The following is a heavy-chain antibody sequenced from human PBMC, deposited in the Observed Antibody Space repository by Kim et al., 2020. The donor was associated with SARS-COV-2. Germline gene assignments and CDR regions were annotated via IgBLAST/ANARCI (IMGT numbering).Heavy chain of an antibody. V-gene: IGHV3-33*06. Sequence: GGSLRLSCTTSGFTFKNYAMHWVRQAPGKGLEWVAVICFDGSNAFYEDSVKGRFTISRDNSKNILYLHMNSLRAEDTAVYYCAKAESVGTYYYYGLDVWGQGNTVTVPS. J-gene: IGHJ6*02. CDR1: GFTFKNYA. D-gene: IGHD7-27*01. CDR3: AKAESVGTYYYYGLDV. CDR2: ICFDGSNA.